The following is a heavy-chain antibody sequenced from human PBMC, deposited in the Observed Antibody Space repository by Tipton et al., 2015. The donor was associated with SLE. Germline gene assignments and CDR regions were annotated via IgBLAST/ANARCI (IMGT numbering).Heavy chain of an antibody. CDR3: ARARGGCYYNYYYGMDV. D-gene: IGHD1-26*01. J-gene: IGHJ6*02. Sequence: TLSLTCAVYGGSFSGYYWSWIRQPPGKGLEWIGEINHIGSTNYNPSLKSRLTISVDTSKNQFSLKLSSVTAADTAGYYCARARGGCYYNYYYGMDVGGQGPTVTVPS. CDR2: INHIGST. V-gene: IGHV4-34*01. CDR1: GGSFSGYY.